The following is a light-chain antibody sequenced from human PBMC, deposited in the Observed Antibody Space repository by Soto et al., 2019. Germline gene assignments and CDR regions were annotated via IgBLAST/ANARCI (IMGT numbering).Light chain of an antibody. CDR2: STS. CDR1: QSISYY. J-gene: IGKJ1*01. CDR3: QQSYSTPWT. Sequence: DIQMTPSPSSLSASVGDRVTITCRASQSISYYLNWYQQKQGRAPRLLIYSTSTLQSGVPSKFSGSASGTDFTLTISSLQPEDFATYYCQQSYSTPWTVGQGTKVDIK. V-gene: IGKV1-39*01.